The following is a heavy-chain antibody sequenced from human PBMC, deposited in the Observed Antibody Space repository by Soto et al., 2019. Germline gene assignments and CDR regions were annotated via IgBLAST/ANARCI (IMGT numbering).Heavy chain of an antibody. J-gene: IGHJ4*02. V-gene: IGHV3-9*01. CDR1: GFTFDDYA. D-gene: IGHD2-21*02. CDR3: AKDSGVVTTSFDY. Sequence: PGGSLRLSCAASGFTFDDYAMHWVRQAPGKGLEWVSGISWNSGSIGYADSVKGRFTISRDNAKNSLYLQMNSLRAEDTALYYCAKDSGVVTTSFDYWGQGTLVTVSS. CDR2: ISWNSGSI.